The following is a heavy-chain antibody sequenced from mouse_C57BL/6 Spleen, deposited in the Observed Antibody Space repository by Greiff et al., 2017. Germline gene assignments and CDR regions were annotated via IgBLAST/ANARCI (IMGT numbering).Heavy chain of an antibody. CDR1: GYAFSSYW. D-gene: IGHD1-2*01. Sequence: QVQLQQSGAELVKPGASVKISCKASGYAFSSYWMNWVKQRPGKGLEWIGQIYPGDGDTNYNGKFKGKATLTADKSSSTAYMQLSSLTSEDSAVYVCARAGEYGRYFDVWGKGTTVTVSS. CDR2: IYPGDGDT. CDR3: ARAGEYGRYFDV. V-gene: IGHV1-80*01. J-gene: IGHJ1*03.